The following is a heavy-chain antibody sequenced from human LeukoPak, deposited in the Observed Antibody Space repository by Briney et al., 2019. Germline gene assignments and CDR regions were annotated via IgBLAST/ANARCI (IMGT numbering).Heavy chain of an antibody. CDR2: IYSTGSA. Sequence: SDTLSLTCSVSGGSMSRYYWNWIRPPAGKGLEWIGRIYSTGSADYNPSLQSRVTMSVDTSKNEFSLRLTSVTAADTAIYYCARDRWFGTWGQGTLVTVSS. V-gene: IGHV4-4*07. J-gene: IGHJ5*02. CDR1: GGSMSRYY. CDR3: ARDRWFGT.